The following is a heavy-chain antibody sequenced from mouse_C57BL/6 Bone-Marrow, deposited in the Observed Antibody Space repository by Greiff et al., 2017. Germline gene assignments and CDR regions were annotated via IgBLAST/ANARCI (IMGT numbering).Heavy chain of an antibody. J-gene: IGHJ2*01. V-gene: IGHV1-81*01. CDR2: IYPRSGNT. CDR1: GYTFTSYG. D-gene: IGHD1-1*01. CDR3: ARYRVGPYYFDY. Sequence: QVQLKQSGAELARPGASVKLSCKASGYTFTSYGISWVKQRTGQGLEWIGEIYPRSGNTYYNEKFKGKATLTADKSSSTAYMELRSLTSEDSAVYFCARYRVGPYYFDYWGQGTTLTVSS.